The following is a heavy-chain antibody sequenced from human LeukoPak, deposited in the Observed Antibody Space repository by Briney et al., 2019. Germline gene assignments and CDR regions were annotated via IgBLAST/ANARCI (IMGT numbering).Heavy chain of an antibody. J-gene: IGHJ5*02. CDR2: IFYSGST. D-gene: IGHD5-18*01. Sequence: SETLSLTCSVSGVSISSYYWSCIRHPPRKGLEWIGNIFYSGSTNYNPSLKSRVTISADTSKIQFSLNLSSVTAADTAVYYCARGGYIYGSRGNWFDPWGQGTLVTVSS. CDR3: ARGGYIYGSRGNWFDP. V-gene: IGHV4-59*01. CDR1: GVSISSYY.